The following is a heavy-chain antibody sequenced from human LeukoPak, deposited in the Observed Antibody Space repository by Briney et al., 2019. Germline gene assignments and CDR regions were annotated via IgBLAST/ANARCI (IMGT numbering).Heavy chain of an antibody. V-gene: IGHV3-74*01. Sequence: GGSLRLYCAASGFSFSSYWMHWVRQAPGKGLVWVSRINSDGKTNYADSVKGRFTTSRDNAKNSLYLQMNSVRAEDTAVYYCARVGILAAAGTGWFDPWGQGTLVTVSS. D-gene: IGHD6-13*01. CDR3: ARVGILAAAGTGWFDP. J-gene: IGHJ5*02. CDR2: INSDGKT. CDR1: GFSFSSYW.